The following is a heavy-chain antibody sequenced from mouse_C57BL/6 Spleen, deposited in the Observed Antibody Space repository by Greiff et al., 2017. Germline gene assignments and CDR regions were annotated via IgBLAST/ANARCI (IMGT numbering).Heavy chain of an antibody. V-gene: IGHV10-3*01. D-gene: IGHD2-1*01. CDR1: GFTFNTYA. CDR2: IRSKSSNYAT. CDR3: VRDRGNYGGLYAMDY. J-gene: IGHJ4*01. Sequence: EVQLVESGGGLVQPKGSLKLSCAASGFTFNTYAMHWVRQAPGTGLGWVARIRSKSSNYATYYADSVKDRFTISRDDSQSMLYLQMNNLKTEDTAMYYCVRDRGNYGGLYAMDYWGQGTSVTVSS.